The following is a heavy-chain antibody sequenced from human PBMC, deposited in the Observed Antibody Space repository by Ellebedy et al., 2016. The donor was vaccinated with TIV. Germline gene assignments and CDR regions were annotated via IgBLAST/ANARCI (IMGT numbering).Heavy chain of an antibody. CDR3: ARDWCSGGSCYDWFDP. CDR1: GYTFTSYY. Sequence: ASVKVSCKASGYTFTSYYMHWVRQAPGQGLEWMGIINLSGDSTSYAQKFQGRVTMTRDTSTSTVYMELSSLRSEDTAVYYCARDWCSGGSCYDWFDPWGQGTLVTVSS. V-gene: IGHV1-46*01. CDR2: INLSGDST. D-gene: IGHD2-15*01. J-gene: IGHJ5*02.